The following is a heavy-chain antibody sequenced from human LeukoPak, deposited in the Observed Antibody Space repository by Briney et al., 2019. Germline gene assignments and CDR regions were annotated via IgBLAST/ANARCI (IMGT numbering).Heavy chain of an antibody. Sequence: GGSLRLSCAASGFTFSDYAMSWVRQAPGKGLEWVSKISGSGGSTYYADSVKGRFTISRDNAKNSLYLQMNGLRVEDTAVYYCARGCCSVSGLYFEFWGQGSLVTVSS. CDR3: ARGCCSVSGLYFEF. CDR1: GFTFSDYA. D-gene: IGHD3-9*01. V-gene: IGHV3-23*01. CDR2: ISGSGGST. J-gene: IGHJ4*02.